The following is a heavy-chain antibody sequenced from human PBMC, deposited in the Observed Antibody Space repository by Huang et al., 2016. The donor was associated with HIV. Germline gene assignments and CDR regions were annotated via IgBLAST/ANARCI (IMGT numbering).Heavy chain of an antibody. CDR2: INQDGSEK. CDR3: ARDSRNAFDI. CDR1: GFTFSTSW. V-gene: IGHV3-7*01. J-gene: IGHJ3*02. Sequence: EVQLVESGGGLVQPGGSLGLSCAATGFTFSTSWMTWVRQAPGKGLEWVANINQDGSEKYYLDSVKGRFTISRDNAKKSLYLRLSSLRAADTAFYYCARDSRNAFDIWGQGTMVTVS.